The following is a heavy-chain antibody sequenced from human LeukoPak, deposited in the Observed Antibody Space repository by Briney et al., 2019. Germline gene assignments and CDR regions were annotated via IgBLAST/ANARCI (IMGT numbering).Heavy chain of an antibody. Sequence: GGALRLFSKGTGYSITSYWIGWVRQMPGKGLEWMGIIYPGDSDTRYSPPFQGQVTISADKSISTAYLQWSSLKASDTAMYYCARVYDYDSSGCLDYWGQGTLVTVSS. CDR1: GYSITSYW. J-gene: IGHJ4*02. CDR2: IYPGDSDT. D-gene: IGHD3-22*01. V-gene: IGHV5-51*03. CDR3: ARVYDYDSSGCLDY.